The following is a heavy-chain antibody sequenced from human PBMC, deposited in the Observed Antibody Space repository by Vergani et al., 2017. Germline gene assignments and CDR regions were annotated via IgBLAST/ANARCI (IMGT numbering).Heavy chain of an antibody. CDR2: ISYDGSNK. CDR3: ARDPVVVAANTLDY. CDR1: GFTFSSYA. V-gene: IGHV3-30*01. Sequence: QVQLVESGGGVVQPGRSLRLSCAASGFTFSSYAMHWVRQAPGKGLEWVAVISYDGSNKYYADSVKGRFTISRDNSKTTLYLQMNSLRAEDTAVYYCARDPVVVAANTLDYWGQGTLVTVSS. D-gene: IGHD2-15*01. J-gene: IGHJ4*02.